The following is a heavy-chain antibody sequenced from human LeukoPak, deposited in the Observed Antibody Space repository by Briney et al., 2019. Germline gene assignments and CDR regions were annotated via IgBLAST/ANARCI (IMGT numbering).Heavy chain of an antibody. V-gene: IGHV4-59*01. D-gene: IGHD1-26*01. CDR2: IYYSGST. CDR3: ARVLGGATTFFYYYYYMDV. J-gene: IGHJ6*03. Sequence: KPSETLSLTCTVSGGSISTYYWSWIRQPPGRGLEWIGDIYYSGSTNYNPSLKSRVTISVDTSKNQFSLKLSSVTAADTAVYYCARVLGGATTFFYYYYYMDVWGKGTTDTVSS. CDR1: GGSISTYY.